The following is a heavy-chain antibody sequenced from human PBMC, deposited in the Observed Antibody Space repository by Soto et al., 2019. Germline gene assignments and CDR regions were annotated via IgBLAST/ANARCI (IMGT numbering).Heavy chain of an antibody. CDR3: ARDRRTKGYCSSSSCYASDS. CDR1: EFPFSDYT. J-gene: IGHJ5*01. Sequence: GGSLRLSCAGSEFPFSDYTMTWVRQAPGKGLEWVSSISRTSVYIYYADSVKGRFTISRDNAKNSLSLLMNSLKAEDTAVYYCARDRRTKGYCSSSSCYASDSWGHGT. V-gene: IGHV3-21*01. D-gene: IGHD2-2*01. CDR2: ISRTSVYI.